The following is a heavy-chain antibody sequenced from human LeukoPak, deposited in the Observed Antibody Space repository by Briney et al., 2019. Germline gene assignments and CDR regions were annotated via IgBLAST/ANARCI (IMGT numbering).Heavy chain of an antibody. CDR1: GFTFSDYY. CDR2: ISSSGSTI. D-gene: IGHD2-8*02. J-gene: IGHJ5*02. CDR3: AREGSYLNTGASYYLHWFDP. V-gene: IGHV3-11*04. Sequence: GGSLRLSCAASGFTFSDYYMSWIRQAPGKGLEWVSYISSSGSTIYYADSVKGRFTISRDSAKNTLYLQMNSLRAEDTAIYYCAREGSYLNTGASYYLHWFDPWGQGTLVTVSS.